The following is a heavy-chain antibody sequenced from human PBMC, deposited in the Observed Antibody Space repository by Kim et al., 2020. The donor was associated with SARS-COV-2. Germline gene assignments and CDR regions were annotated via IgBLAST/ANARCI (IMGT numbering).Heavy chain of an antibody. CDR2: IIPIFGTA. D-gene: IGHD2-2*02. Sequence: SVKVSCKASGGTFSSYAISWVRQAPGQGLEWMGGIIPIFGTANYAQKFQGRVTITADESTSTAYMELSSLRSEDTAVYYCARGTFCSSTSCYIGAKDYYYYYGMDVWGQGTTVTVSS. CDR1: GGTFSSYA. CDR3: ARGTFCSSTSCYIGAKDYYYYYGMDV. J-gene: IGHJ6*02. V-gene: IGHV1-69*13.